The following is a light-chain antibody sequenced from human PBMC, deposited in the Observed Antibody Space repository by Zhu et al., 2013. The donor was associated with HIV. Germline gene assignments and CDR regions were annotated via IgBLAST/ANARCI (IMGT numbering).Light chain of an antibody. J-gene: IGKJ4*01. CDR3: QQRSSWPLT. V-gene: IGKV3-11*01. CDR2: DAS. Sequence: EIVLTQSPATLSLSPGETATLSCRASQSVDTYLAWYQQKPGQAPRVVVFDASNRPAGIPGRFRGRGSGTDFTLTITSLEPEDFAVYYCQQRSSWPLTFGGGPQWRS. CDR1: QSVDTY.